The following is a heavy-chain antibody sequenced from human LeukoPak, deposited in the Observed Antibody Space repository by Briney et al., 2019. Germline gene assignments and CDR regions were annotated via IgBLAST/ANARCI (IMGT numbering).Heavy chain of an antibody. CDR1: ALSVSITY. V-gene: IGHV3-53*01. J-gene: IGHJ6*03. Sequence: GACLILSCPVYALSVSITYIGSVRQHRGGGLGWVSFMYRGGSTYYADSVKGRFSISRDNSNNTLYLQMNSLRAEDTAVYYCAGHPPSYYDFWGNYYYYMDVWGKGTTVTVSS. CDR3: AGHPPSYYDFWGNYYYYMDV. CDR2: MYRGGST. D-gene: IGHD3-3*01.